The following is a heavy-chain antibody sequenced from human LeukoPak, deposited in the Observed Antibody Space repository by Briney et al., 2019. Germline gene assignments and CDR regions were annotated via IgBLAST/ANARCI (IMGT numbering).Heavy chain of an antibody. CDR3: AKLGSGSYYFDY. D-gene: IGHD5-12*01. J-gene: IGHJ4*02. CDR1: GFTFSSFA. Sequence: GGSLRLSCAASGFTFSSFAVTWVRQAPGKGLEWVSSISGSGGSTYYTESVKGRFTISRDNSKNTLYVQMNSLRAEDTAVYYCAKLGSGSYYFDYWGQGTLVTVSS. CDR2: ISGSGGST. V-gene: IGHV3-23*01.